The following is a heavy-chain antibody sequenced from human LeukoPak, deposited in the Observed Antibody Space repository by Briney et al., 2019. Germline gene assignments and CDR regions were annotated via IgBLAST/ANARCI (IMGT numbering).Heavy chain of an antibody. V-gene: IGHV3-11*01. D-gene: IGHD6-19*01. CDR2: ISGSGTTI. Sequence: GGSLRLSCAAPGFTFSDYYMSWIRQAPGKGLEWVSDISGSGTTIYYGDSVKGRFTISRDNAKNSVHLQMNSLRAEDTAVYYCARVAGYTSDWAFDYWGQGTLVTVSS. CDR1: GFTFSDYY. J-gene: IGHJ4*02. CDR3: ARVAGYTSDWAFDY.